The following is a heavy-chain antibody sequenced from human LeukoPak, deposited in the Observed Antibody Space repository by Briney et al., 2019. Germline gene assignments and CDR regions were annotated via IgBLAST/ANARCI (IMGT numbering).Heavy chain of an antibody. V-gene: IGHV1-8*01. Sequence: VASVKVSCKASGYTFTSSDINWVRQATGQGLEWMGWINPKSGRTGYAKKFQARVSMTMNNSISTAYMEVSRLRFEDTAVYYCARGRSGLAAAGTYDHWGQGTLITVSS. CDR3: ARGRSGLAAAGTYDH. CDR1: GYTFTSSD. D-gene: IGHD6-13*01. CDR2: INPKSGRT. J-gene: IGHJ4*02.